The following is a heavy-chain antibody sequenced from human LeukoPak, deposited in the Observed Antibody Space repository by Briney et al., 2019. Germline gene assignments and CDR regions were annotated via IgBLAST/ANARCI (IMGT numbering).Heavy chain of an antibody. CDR3: ARVQTLAEYSSSSSFDY. CDR2: IYYSGST. J-gene: IGHJ4*02. Sequence: KPSETLSLTCTVSGGSISSYYWSWIRQPPGKGLEWIGYIYYSGSTNYNPSLKSRVTISVDTSKNQFSLKPSSVTAADTAVYYCARVQTLAEYSSSSSFDYWGQGTLVTVSS. D-gene: IGHD6-6*01. V-gene: IGHV4-59*01. CDR1: GGSISSYY.